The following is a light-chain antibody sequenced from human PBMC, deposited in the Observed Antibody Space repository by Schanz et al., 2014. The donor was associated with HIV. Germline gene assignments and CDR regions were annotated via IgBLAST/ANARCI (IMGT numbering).Light chain of an antibody. J-gene: IGLJ2*01. CDR1: SSDVGSYNR. CDR3: TSYTSTSTHVV. CDR2: EVS. Sequence: QSALTQPPSVSGSPGQSVTISCTGTSSDVGSYNRVSWYQQPPGTAPKLIIYEVSYRPSGVPDRFSGSKSGNTASLTISGLQADDEADYYCTSYTSTSTHVVFGGGTKLTVL. V-gene: IGLV2-18*02.